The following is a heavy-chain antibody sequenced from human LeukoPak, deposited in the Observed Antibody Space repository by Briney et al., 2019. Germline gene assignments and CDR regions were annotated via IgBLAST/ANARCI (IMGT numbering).Heavy chain of an antibody. D-gene: IGHD4-17*01. CDR1: RFTFSSYA. J-gene: IGHJ4*02. Sequence: GGSLRLSCAASRFTFSSYAMHWVRQAPGKGLEWVAVISYDGSNKYYADSVKGRFTISRDNSKNTLYLQMNSLRAEDTAVYYCARDKGGLYGDYDWGQGTLVTVSS. CDR2: ISYDGSNK. V-gene: IGHV3-30-3*01. CDR3: ARDKGGLYGDYD.